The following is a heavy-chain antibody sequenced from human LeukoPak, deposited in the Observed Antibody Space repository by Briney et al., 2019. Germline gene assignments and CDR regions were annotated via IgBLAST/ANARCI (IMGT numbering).Heavy chain of an antibody. J-gene: IGHJ4*02. CDR3: ARSYSGSFLY. Sequence: SETLSLTCTVSGYSISSGYYWGWIRQPPGKGLEWIGSIYHSGSTYYNPSLKSRVTISVDTSKNQFSLRLSSVTAADTAVYYCARSYSGSFLYWGQGSLVTVSS. V-gene: IGHV4-38-2*02. CDR2: IYHSGST. D-gene: IGHD1-26*01. CDR1: GYSISSGYY.